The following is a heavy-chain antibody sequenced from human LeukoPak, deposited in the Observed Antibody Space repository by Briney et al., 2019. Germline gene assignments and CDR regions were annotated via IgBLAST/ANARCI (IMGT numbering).Heavy chain of an antibody. CDR2: IFHSGST. CDR1: GYSISRGYY. V-gene: IGHV4-38-2*02. D-gene: IGHD3-22*01. CDR3: ARDPGYYDTSGYPAYFDY. Sequence: SETLSLTCTVSGYSISRGYYWGWIRPPPGKGLEWIGTIFHSGSTYYNPSLRSRVTLSVDTSKNQFSLKLSSVTAADTAVYYCARDPGYYDTSGYPAYFDYWGQGTLVTVSS. J-gene: IGHJ4*02.